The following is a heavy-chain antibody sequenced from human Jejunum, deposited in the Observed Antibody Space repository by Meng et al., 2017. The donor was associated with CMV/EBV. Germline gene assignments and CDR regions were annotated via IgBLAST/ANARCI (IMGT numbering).Heavy chain of an antibody. V-gene: IGHV3-20*03. J-gene: IGHJ4*02. CDR3: ARDQRGGRQLWLRSQDY. CDR2: IDWNGGSI. Sequence: FGDYGVRGIGQGRGKGLRWVCSIDWNGGSIGYADSVTSHYAISRDNAKNSMYLQMNSLRAEDTALYYCARDQRGGRQLWLRSQDYWGQGTLVTVSS. D-gene: IGHD5-18*01. CDR1: FGDYG.